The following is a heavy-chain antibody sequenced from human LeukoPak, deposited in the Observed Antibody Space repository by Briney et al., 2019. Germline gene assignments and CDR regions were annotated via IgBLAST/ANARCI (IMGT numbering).Heavy chain of an antibody. Sequence: SETLSLSCTVSGGSISSYYWSWIRQPPGKGLEWIGYIYYSGSTNYNPSLKSRVTISVDTSKNQFSLKLSSVTAADTAVYYCARGLAQSDAFDTWGQGTMVTVSS. V-gene: IGHV4-59*01. J-gene: IGHJ3*02. D-gene: IGHD3-3*02. CDR2: IYYSGST. CDR3: ARGLAQSDAFDT. CDR1: GGSISSYY.